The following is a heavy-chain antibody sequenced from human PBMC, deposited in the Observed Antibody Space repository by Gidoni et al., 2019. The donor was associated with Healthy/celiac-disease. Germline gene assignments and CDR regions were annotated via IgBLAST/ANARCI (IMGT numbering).Heavy chain of an antibody. D-gene: IGHD6-6*01. Sequence: QVQLQESGPGLVKPSGPLSLTCAGSGGPISSSNWWSGVRQPPGKGLEWIGEIYHSGSTNYNPSLKSRVTISVDKSKNQFSLKLSSVTAADTAVYYCARSYSSSSLELDYWGQGTLVTVSS. V-gene: IGHV4-4*02. CDR2: IYHSGST. CDR1: GGPISSSNW. J-gene: IGHJ4*02. CDR3: ARSYSSSSLELDY.